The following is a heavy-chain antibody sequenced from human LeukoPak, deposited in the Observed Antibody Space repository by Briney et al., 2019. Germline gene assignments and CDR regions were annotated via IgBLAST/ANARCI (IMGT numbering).Heavy chain of an antibody. CDR2: ISAYNGNT. CDR1: GYTFTSYG. CDR3: ARDRGTYYDFWSGYHY. V-gene: IGHV1-18*01. Sequence: ASVKVSFKASGYTFTSYGISWVRQAPGQGLEWMGWISAYNGNTNHAQNFQGRVTVTTETSTSTAYMELRSLRSDDTAVYYCARDRGTYYDFWSGYHYWGQGTLVTVSS. J-gene: IGHJ4*02. D-gene: IGHD3-3*01.